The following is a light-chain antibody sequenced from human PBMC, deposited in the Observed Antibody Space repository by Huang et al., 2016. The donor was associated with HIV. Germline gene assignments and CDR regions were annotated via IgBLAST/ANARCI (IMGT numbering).Light chain of an antibody. Sequence: EVVMTQSPATLSVSPGERATLFCRASQSLSTTLAWYQQKPGQPPRLLIYGASTRATGVPARFSGSGSGTDFTLTISSLQPEDFAVYYCQQYDDWPPVTFGPGTKVDFK. CDR3: QQYDDWPPVT. V-gene: IGKV3-15*01. CDR2: GAS. J-gene: IGKJ3*01. CDR1: QSLSTT.